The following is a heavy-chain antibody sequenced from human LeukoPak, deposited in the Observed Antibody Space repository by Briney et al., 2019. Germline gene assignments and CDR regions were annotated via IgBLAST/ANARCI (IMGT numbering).Heavy chain of an antibody. J-gene: IGHJ4*02. Sequence: SETLSLTCNVSGDSLSSGFYYWSWIRQPAGKGLEWIGRIYTSGSTNYNPSLKSRVTISVDTSKNQFSLKLSSVTAADTAVYYCARGMVRGAVFDYWGQGTLVTVSS. CDR3: ARGMVRGAVFDY. CDR2: IYTSGST. D-gene: IGHD3-10*01. V-gene: IGHV4-61*02. CDR1: GDSLSSGFYY.